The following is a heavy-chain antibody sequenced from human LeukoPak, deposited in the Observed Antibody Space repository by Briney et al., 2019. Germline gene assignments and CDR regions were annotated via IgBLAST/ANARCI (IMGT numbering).Heavy chain of an antibody. J-gene: IGHJ4*02. CDR1: GGTFSSYA. CDR3: ARVKLRGGIWYLLLFVDY. D-gene: IGHD2-2*01. V-gene: IGHV1-69*13. Sequence: GASVKVSCKASGGTFSSYAISWVRQAPGQGLEWMGGIIPIFGTANYAQKFQGRVTITADESTSTAYMELSSLRPEDTAVYYCARVKLRGGIWYLLLFVDYWGQGTLVTVSS. CDR2: IIPIFGTA.